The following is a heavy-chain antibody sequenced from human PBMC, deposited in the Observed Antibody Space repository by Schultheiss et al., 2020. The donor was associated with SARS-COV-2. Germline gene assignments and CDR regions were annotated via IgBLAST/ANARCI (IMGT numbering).Heavy chain of an antibody. CDR3: ARHLRDSSGWVDY. J-gene: IGHJ4*02. D-gene: IGHD6-19*01. V-gene: IGHV1-8*01. CDR1: GYTFTSYD. Sequence: ASVKVSCKASGYTFTSYDINWVRQATGQGPEWMGWMNPNSGNTGYAQKFQGRVTMTRDTSISTVYMELSSLRSEDTAVYYCARHLRDSSGWVDYWGQGTLVTVSS. CDR2: MNPNSGNT.